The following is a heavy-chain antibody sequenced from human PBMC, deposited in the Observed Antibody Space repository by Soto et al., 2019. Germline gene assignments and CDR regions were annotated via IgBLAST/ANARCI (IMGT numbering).Heavy chain of an antibody. CDR1: GYTFTSYY. Sequence: VASVKVSCKASGYTFTSYYMHWVRQAPGQGLEWMGIINPSGGSTSYAQKFQGRVTMTRDTSTSTVYMELSSLRSEDTAVYYCARAPYDYVWGSYSAGEGGDYWGQGTLVTVSS. J-gene: IGHJ4*02. V-gene: IGHV1-46*01. CDR2: INPSGGST. CDR3: ARAPYDYVWGSYSAGEGGDY. D-gene: IGHD3-16*01.